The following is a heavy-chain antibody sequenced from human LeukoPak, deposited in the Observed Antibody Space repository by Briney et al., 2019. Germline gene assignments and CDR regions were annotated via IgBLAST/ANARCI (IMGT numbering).Heavy chain of an antibody. V-gene: IGHV3-7*01. CDR3: ARDRSISGVVTIDF. CDR2: IKQDGSET. D-gene: IGHD3-3*01. CDR1: GFSFSNSW. Sequence: GGSLRLSCAASGFSFSNSWMTWVRQSPGKGLEWVANIKQDGSETYYVDSVMGRFTISRLNAKNSVYVQMNSLRAEDTAVYYCARDRSISGVVTIDFWGQGTLVTVSS. J-gene: IGHJ4*02.